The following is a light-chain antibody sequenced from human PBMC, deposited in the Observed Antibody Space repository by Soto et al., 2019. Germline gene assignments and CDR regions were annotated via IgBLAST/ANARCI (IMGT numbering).Light chain of an antibody. J-gene: IGKJ5*01. CDR3: HQRYNWPRVT. CDR1: QSVSNS. V-gene: IGKV3-11*01. Sequence: EIVMAQSPATLSVVTGERGTLSCRASQSVSNSLAWYQQKPGQPPRLLIYDVSNRATGIPARFSGSGSGTDFTLTITSLEPEDFAVYFCHQRYNWPRVTFGQGTRLEIK. CDR2: DVS.